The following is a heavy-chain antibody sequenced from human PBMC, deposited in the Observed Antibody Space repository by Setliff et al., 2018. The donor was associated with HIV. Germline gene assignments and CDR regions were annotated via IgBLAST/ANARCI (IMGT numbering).Heavy chain of an antibody. CDR3: VRDLGYSYGDAFDI. Sequence: PSETLSLTCTVSGGSISSSSYYWGWIRQPPGKGLEWIGSICYSGNNYYNPSLKSRVTISVDTSKSQFSLKLTSVTAADTAMYYCVRDLGYSYGDAFDIWGQGTMVTVSS. V-gene: IGHV4-39*07. CDR2: ICYSGNN. J-gene: IGHJ3*02. CDR1: GGSISSSSYY. D-gene: IGHD5-18*01.